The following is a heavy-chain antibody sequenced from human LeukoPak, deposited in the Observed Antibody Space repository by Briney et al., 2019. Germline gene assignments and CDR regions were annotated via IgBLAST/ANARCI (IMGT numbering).Heavy chain of an antibody. Sequence: ETGGSLRLSCAASGFTFSSYAMSWVRQAPGKGLEWVSGISGSGGSTYYADSVKGRFTIFRDNSKSTLYLQMNSLRAEDTAVYHCANGWSPDYWGQGTLVTVSS. V-gene: IGHV3-23*01. CDR3: ANGWSPDY. CDR1: GFTFSSYA. CDR2: ISGSGGST. J-gene: IGHJ4*02. D-gene: IGHD2-15*01.